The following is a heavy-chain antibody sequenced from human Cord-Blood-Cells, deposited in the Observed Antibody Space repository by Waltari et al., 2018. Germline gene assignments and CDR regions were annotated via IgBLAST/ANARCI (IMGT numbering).Heavy chain of an antibody. Sequence: QVQLQESGPGLVKPSETLSLTCAVSGYSISSGYYWGWIRQPPGKGLEWIGSIYHSGSTYYNPSLKSRVTISVDTSKNQFSLKLSSVTAADTAVYYCARQSSSSFDYWGQGTLVTVSS. CDR1: GYSISSGYY. D-gene: IGHD6-6*01. CDR2: IYHSGST. CDR3: ARQSSSSFDY. V-gene: IGHV4-38-2*01. J-gene: IGHJ4*02.